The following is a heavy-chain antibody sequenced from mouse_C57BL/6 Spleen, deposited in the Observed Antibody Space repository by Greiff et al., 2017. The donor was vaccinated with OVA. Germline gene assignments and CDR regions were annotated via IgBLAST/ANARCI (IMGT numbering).Heavy chain of an antibody. CDR1: GFTFSDYY. CDR2: ISNGGGST. Sequence: EVKLMESGGGLVQPGGSLKLSCAASGFTFSDYYMYWVRQTPEKRLEWVAYISNGGGSTYYPDTVKGRVTISRDNAKNTLYLQMSRLKSEDTAMYYCARRELGFAYWGQGTLVTVSA. D-gene: IGHD4-1*01. CDR3: ARRELGFAY. V-gene: IGHV5-12*01. J-gene: IGHJ3*01.